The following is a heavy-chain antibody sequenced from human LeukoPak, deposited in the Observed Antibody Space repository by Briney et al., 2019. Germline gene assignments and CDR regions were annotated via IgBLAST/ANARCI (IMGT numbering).Heavy chain of an antibody. CDR3: AKGLRFLDLDY. J-gene: IGHJ4*02. Sequence: RPGGSLGLSCAASGFTFSSYAMSWVRQAPGKGLEWISAISGSGGSTYYADSVEGRFTISRDNSKNTLYLQMNSLRAEDTAVYYCAKGLRFLDLDYWGQGILVTVSS. D-gene: IGHD3-3*01. V-gene: IGHV3-23*01. CDR2: ISGSGGST. CDR1: GFTFSSYA.